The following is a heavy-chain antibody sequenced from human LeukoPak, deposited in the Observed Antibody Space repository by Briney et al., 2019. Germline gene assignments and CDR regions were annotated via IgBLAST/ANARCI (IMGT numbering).Heavy chain of an antibody. CDR1: GSTFSSYG. J-gene: IGHJ4*02. Sequence: PGGSLRLSCAASGSTFSSYGMHWVRQAPGKGLEWVAFIRYDGSNKYYADSVKGRFTISRDNSKNTLYLQMNSLRAEDTAVYYCAKDTTPEYSSSWSADWGQGTLVTVSS. CDR3: AKDTTPEYSSSWSAD. CDR2: IRYDGSNK. V-gene: IGHV3-30*02. D-gene: IGHD6-13*01.